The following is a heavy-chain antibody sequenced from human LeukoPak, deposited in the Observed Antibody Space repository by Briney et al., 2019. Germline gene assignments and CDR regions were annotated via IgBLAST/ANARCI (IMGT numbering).Heavy chain of an antibody. CDR3: AREVITMIPYTLYYFDY. D-gene: IGHD3-22*01. CDR2: IYDSGST. V-gene: IGHV4-30-2*01. CDR1: GASISGGGYS. Sequence: SETLSLTCTVSGASISGGGYSSSWIRQPPGKGLEWIGYIYDSGSTYQNPSLKSRVTISVDRSKNQFSLKLSSVTAADTAVYYCAREVITMIPYTLYYFDYWGQGTLVTVSS. J-gene: IGHJ4*02.